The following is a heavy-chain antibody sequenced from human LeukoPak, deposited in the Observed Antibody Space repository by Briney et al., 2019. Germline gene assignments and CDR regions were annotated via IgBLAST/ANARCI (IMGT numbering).Heavy chain of an antibody. CDR2: IYHSGST. V-gene: IGHV4-38-2*02. Sequence: SETLSLTCTVSGYSISSGYYWGWIRQPPGKGLEWIGSIYHSGSTYYNPSLRSRVTISVDTSKNQFSLKLSSVTAADTAVYYCARDRGYNWNDQRVGAFDIWGQGTMVTVSS. D-gene: IGHD1-1*01. CDR1: GYSISSGYY. J-gene: IGHJ3*02. CDR3: ARDRGYNWNDQRVGAFDI.